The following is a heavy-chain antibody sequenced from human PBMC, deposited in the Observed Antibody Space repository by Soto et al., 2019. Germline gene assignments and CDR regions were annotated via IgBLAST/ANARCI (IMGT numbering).Heavy chain of an antibody. J-gene: IGHJ6*03. V-gene: IGHV1-3*01. Sequence: QVQLVQSGAEVKKPGASVKVSCKASGYTFTSYAMHWVRQAPGQRLEWMGWINAGNGNTKYSQKFQGRVTITRDTSASTAYLDLSSLRSEDTAVYYCALSSYYYYYMDVWGKGTTVTVSS. D-gene: IGHD2-15*01. CDR2: INAGNGNT. CDR3: ALSSYYYYYMDV. CDR1: GYTFTSYA.